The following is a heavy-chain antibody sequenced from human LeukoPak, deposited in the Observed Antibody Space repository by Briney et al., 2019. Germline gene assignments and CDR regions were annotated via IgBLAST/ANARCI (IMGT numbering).Heavy chain of an antibody. CDR1: GFTFSSYA. CDR3: ARDYSSSWYVRKYFDY. CDR2: ISYDGSNK. D-gene: IGHD6-13*01. Sequence: GGSLRLSCAASGFTFSSYAMHWVRQAPGKGLEWVAVISYDGSNKYYADSVKGRFTISRGNSKNTLYLQMNSLRAEDTAVYYCARDYSSSWYVRKYFDYWGQGTLVTVSS. V-gene: IGHV3-30*01. J-gene: IGHJ4*02.